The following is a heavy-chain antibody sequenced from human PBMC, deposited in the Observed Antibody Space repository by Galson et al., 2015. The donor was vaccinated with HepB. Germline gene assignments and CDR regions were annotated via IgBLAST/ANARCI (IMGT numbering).Heavy chain of an antibody. J-gene: IGHJ2*01. CDR1: GFSLNYFP. Sequence: SLRLSCAASGFSLNYFPMHWVRQSPGKGLEWVAVISYTGTYTGYADFGRGRFTISRDNSKNALYLQMNSLRVEDTALYYCVRPRGAGAGDYQNWHFDLWGRGTLVTVSS. D-gene: IGHD4-17*01. CDR3: VRPRGAGAGDYQNWHFDL. V-gene: IGHV3-30*04. CDR2: ISYTGTYT.